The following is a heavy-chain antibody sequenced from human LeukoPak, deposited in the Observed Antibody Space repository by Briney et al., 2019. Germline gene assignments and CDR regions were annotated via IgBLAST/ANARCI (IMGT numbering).Heavy chain of an antibody. CDR2: IRYDGSNK. D-gene: IGHD3-10*01. Sequence: PGGAPRLSCARFGFPFSRYGMPWGRPAPRKGLGGVAFIRYDGSNKYYADSVKGRFTISRDNSKNTLYLQMNSLRAEDTAVYYCAKDPTRVPGAFDIWGQGTMVTVSS. CDR1: GFPFSRYG. J-gene: IGHJ3*02. V-gene: IGHV3-30*02. CDR3: AKDPTRVPGAFDI.